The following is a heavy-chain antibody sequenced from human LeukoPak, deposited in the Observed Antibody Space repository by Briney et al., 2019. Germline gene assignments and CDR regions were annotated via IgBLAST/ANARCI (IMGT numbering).Heavy chain of an antibody. CDR1: GFTFSTYG. CDR2: ISYDGRNQ. V-gene: IGHV3-30*18. Sequence: PGGSLRLSCAASGFTFSTYGMHWLRQAPGKGLEWLAVISYDGRNQYYADSVKDRFTISRDNSKNTLYLQMNSMRVEGTAVYYCAKDRRNYYYGMDVWGQGTTVTVSS. CDR3: AKDRRNYYYGMDV. J-gene: IGHJ6*02.